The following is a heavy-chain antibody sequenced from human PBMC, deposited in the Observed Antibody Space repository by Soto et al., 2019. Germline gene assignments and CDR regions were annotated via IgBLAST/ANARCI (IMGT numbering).Heavy chain of an antibody. Sequence: QVQLQESGPGLVKPSQTLSLTCTVSGGSISSGGYYWSWIRQHPGKGLEWIGYIYYSGSTYYNPSLKRRVTISVDTSKNQFSLKLSSVTAADTAVYYCARDAVEMASRNNWVDPWGQGTLVTVSS. D-gene: IGHD5-12*01. CDR1: GGSISSGGYY. CDR2: IYYSGST. V-gene: IGHV4-31*03. J-gene: IGHJ5*02. CDR3: ARDAVEMASRNNWVDP.